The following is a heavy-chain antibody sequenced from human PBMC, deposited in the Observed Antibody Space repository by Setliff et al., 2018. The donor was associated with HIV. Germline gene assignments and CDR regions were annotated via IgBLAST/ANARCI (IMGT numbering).Heavy chain of an antibody. CDR1: GFTFNTYW. D-gene: IGHD5-12*01. CDR2: SNSDGSST. Sequence: GGSLRLSCAASGFTFNTYWMHWVRQAPGKGLVWVSHSNSDGSSTTYADSVKGRFTLSRDTSKNTLFLQMNSLRAEDTAVYYCAKTNSAYDPGYWYFDLWGRGTLVTVSS. V-gene: IGHV3-74*03. CDR3: AKTNSAYDPGYWYFDL. J-gene: IGHJ2*01.